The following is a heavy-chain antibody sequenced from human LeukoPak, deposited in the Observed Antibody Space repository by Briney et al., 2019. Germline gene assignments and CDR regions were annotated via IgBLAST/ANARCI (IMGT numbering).Heavy chain of an antibody. CDR3: ARTASSGVVWFDP. V-gene: IGHV4-61*02. D-gene: IGHD2-21*01. Sequence: SETLSLTCNVSGDSISSGNYFWSWIRQPAGKRLEWIGRIYINGYSNYNPSLKSRVTISIDTSQNQFSLRLSSVTAADTAVYYCARTASSGVVWFDPWGQGTLVTVSS. J-gene: IGHJ5*02. CDR2: IYINGYS. CDR1: GDSISSGNYF.